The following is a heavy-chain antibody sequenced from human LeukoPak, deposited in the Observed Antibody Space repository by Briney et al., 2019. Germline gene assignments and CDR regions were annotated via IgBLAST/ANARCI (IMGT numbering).Heavy chain of an antibody. Sequence: PSETLSLTCAVYGGSFSGYYWSWIRQPPGKGLEWIGEINHSGSTNYNPSLKSRGTISVDTSKNQFSLKLSSVTAADTAVYYCARERVMITFGGVIVRGEFDYWGQGTLVTVAS. J-gene: IGHJ4*02. V-gene: IGHV4-34*01. D-gene: IGHD3-16*02. CDR3: ARERVMITFGGVIVRGEFDY. CDR2: INHSGST. CDR1: GGSFSGYY.